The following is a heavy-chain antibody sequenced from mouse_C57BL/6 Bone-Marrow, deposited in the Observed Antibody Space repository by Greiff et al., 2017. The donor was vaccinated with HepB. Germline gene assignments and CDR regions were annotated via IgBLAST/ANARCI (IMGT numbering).Heavy chain of an antibody. CDR2: IDPENGDT. CDR1: GFNIKDDY. J-gene: IGHJ3*01. D-gene: IGHD2-4*01. Sequence: VQLQQSGAELVRPGASVKLSCTASGFNIKDDYMHWVKQRPEQGLEWIGWIDPENGDTEYASKFQGKATITADTSSNTAYLQLSSLTSEDTAVYYCTTYYDYPSWFAYWGQGTLVTVSA. CDR3: TTYYDYPSWFAY. V-gene: IGHV14-4*01.